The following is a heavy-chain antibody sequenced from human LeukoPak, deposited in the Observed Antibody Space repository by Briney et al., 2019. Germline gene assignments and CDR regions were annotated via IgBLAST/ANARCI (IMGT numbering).Heavy chain of an antibody. Sequence: GGSLRLSRTTSGLTFSTSGFDWVRQAPGKGLEWVASIGPTGFDRYHADSIKGRFTISRDNANNFLYLQMDSLRAEDTAVYYCATETNGRHYDYWGQGTLLTVPS. J-gene: IGHJ4*02. CDR3: ATETNGRHYDY. D-gene: IGHD1-14*01. V-gene: IGHV3-21*06. CDR2: IGPTGFDR. CDR1: GLTFSTSG.